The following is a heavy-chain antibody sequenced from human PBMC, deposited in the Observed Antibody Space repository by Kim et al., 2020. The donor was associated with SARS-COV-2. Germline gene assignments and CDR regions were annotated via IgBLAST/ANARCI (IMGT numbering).Heavy chain of an antibody. D-gene: IGHD1-26*01. CDR3: ARDGSTSYNWFDL. V-gene: IGHV3-23*01. J-gene: IGHJ5*02. Sequence: YYTDSGKDRLTISSDNSNSPLYLQMRSLRAEDTAIYFWARDGSTSYNWFDLWGQGTLVTVSS.